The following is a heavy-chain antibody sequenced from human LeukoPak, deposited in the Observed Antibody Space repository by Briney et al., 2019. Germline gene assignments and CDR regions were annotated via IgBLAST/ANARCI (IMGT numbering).Heavy chain of an antibody. Sequence: PGGSLRLSCAASGFTFSSYEMNWVRQAPGKGLEWVSYISSSGRTIYYADSVKGRFTISRDNAKNSPYLQMNSLRAEDTAVYYCARGGVAGPRDYWGQGTLVTVSS. D-gene: IGHD6-19*01. CDR2: ISSSGRTI. J-gene: IGHJ4*02. CDR1: GFTFSSYE. CDR3: ARGGVAGPRDY. V-gene: IGHV3-48*03.